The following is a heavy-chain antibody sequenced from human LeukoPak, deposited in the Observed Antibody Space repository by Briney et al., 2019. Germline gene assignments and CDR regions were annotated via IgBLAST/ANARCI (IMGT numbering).Heavy chain of an antibody. CDR1: GYTFTGYY. Sequence: GASVKVSCKASGYTFTGYYMHWVRQAPGQGLEWMGWINPNSGGTNYAQKFQGRVTMTRDTSISTAYMELSRLRSDDAAVYYCARVRRQQLVQYYYYYMDVWGKGTTVTISS. CDR3: ARVRRQQLVQYYYYYMDV. D-gene: IGHD6-13*01. V-gene: IGHV1-2*02. CDR2: INPNSGGT. J-gene: IGHJ6*03.